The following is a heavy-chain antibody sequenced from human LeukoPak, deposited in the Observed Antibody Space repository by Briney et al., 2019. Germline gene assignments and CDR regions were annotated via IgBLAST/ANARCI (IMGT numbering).Heavy chain of an antibody. CDR3: AKDLAVGATGPIDY. V-gene: IGHV3-30*18. CDR1: GFTFSSYG. Sequence: PGGSLGPSFAAPGFTFSSYGMPWVRQAPGKGRGGGAVLSYDGSNKYYADSVKGRFTISRDNSKNTLYLQMNSLRAEDTAVYYCAKDLAVGATGPIDYWGQGTLVTVSS. CDR2: LSYDGSNK. D-gene: IGHD1-26*01. J-gene: IGHJ4*02.